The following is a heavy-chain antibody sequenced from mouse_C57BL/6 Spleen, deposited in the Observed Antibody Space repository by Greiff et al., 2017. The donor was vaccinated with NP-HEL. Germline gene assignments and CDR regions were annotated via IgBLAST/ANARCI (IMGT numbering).Heavy chain of an antibody. CDR1: GYTFTSYW. Sequence: VQLQQPGAELVMPGASVKLSCKASGYTFTSYWMHWVKQRPGQGLEWIGEIDPSDSYTNYNQKFKGKSTLTVDKSSSTAYMQLSSLTSEDSAVYYCASSRGGNSVYFDYWGQGTTLTVSS. CDR2: IDPSDSYT. J-gene: IGHJ2*01. D-gene: IGHD2-1*01. V-gene: IGHV1-69*01. CDR3: ASSRGGNSVYFDY.